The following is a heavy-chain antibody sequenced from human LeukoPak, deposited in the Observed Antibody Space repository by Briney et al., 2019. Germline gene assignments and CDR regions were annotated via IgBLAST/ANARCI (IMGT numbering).Heavy chain of an antibody. CDR1: GGSISNYY. V-gene: IGHV4-59*01. Sequence: SETLSLTCAVSGGSISNYYWSWIRQPPGKGLEWIGYIYYSGNTNYNPSLKSRVTISVDPSKSQFSLKLSSVTAADTAVYYCAREGYYAYVWGSYGAFDIWGQGTMVTVSS. D-gene: IGHD3-16*01. CDR2: IYYSGNT. CDR3: AREGYYAYVWGSYGAFDI. J-gene: IGHJ3*02.